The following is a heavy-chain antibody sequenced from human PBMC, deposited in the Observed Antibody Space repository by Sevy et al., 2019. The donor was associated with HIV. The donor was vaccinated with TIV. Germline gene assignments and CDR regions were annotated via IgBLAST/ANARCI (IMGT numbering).Heavy chain of an antibody. J-gene: IGHJ4*02. Sequence: SETLSLTCAVYGGSFSGYYWSWIRQPPGKGLEWLGEIYHSGSTNYNPSLKSRITIYLDTSKNQFSLNLNSVTPADTAVYYCARGDYGSGIYIDYWGQGTLVTVSS. V-gene: IGHV4-34*01. CDR2: IYHSGST. CDR1: GGSFSGYY. CDR3: ARGDYGSGIYIDY. D-gene: IGHD3-10*01.